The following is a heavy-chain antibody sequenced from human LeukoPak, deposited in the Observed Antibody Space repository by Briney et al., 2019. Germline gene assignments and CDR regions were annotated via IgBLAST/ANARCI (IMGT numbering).Heavy chain of an antibody. CDR2: IIPILGIA. J-gene: IGHJ4*02. D-gene: IGHD7-27*01. CDR3: ARFRNWGLAGY. Sequence: ASVKVSCKATGGTFSSYTMSWVRQAPGHGLEWMGRIIPILGIANYAQKLQCRDTITADKPTSTAYMELSSLRSEDTAVYYCARFRNWGLAGYWGQGTLVTVSS. CDR1: GGTFSSYT. V-gene: IGHV1-69*02.